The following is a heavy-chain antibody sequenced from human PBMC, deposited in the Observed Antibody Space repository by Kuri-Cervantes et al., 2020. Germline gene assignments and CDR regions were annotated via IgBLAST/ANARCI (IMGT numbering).Heavy chain of an antibody. CDR1: GGSFSGYY. J-gene: IGHJ4*02. CDR2: INHGGST. D-gene: IGHD1-26*01. Sequence: SETLSLTCAVYGGSFSGYYWSWIRQPPGKGLEWIGEINHGGSTNYNPSLKSRVTISIDTSKNQFSLKVTSVTAADTAVYYCATYSGSYGDYWGQGTLVTVSS. V-gene: IGHV4-34*01. CDR3: ATYSGSYGDY.